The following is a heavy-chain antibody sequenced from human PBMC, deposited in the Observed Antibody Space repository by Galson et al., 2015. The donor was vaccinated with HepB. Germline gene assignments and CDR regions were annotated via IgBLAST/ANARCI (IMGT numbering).Heavy chain of an antibody. D-gene: IGHD4-17*01. J-gene: IGHJ4*02. CDR2: ISTYNGNT. Sequence: SVKVSCKASGYTFTSYGIRWVRQAPGQGLEWMGWISTYNGNTNYAQKFQGRVTMTTDTSTSTAYMDLRSLRSDDTAVYYCARSYGDYVGACGYWGQGTLVTVSS. CDR3: ARSYGDYVGACGY. V-gene: IGHV1-18*01. CDR1: GYTFTSYG.